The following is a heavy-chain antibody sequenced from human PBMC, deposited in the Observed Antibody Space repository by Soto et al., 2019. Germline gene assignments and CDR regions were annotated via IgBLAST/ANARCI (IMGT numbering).Heavy chain of an antibody. CDR2: IYYSGST. J-gene: IGHJ4*02. Sequence: QVQLQESGPGLVKPSETLPLTCTVSGGSISSYYWSWIRQPPGKGLEWIGYIYYSGSTNYNPSLKSRVTISVDTSKNQFSLKLSSVTAADTAVYYCARGWGYYFDYWGQGTLVTVSS. CDR3: ARGWGYYFDY. CDR1: GGSISSYY. V-gene: IGHV4-59*01. D-gene: IGHD3-16*01.